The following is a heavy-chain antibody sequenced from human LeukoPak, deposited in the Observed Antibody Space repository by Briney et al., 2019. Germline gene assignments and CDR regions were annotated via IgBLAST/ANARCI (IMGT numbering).Heavy chain of an antibody. CDR1: GXSFTSYW. CDR2: IYPGDSDT. D-gene: IGHD6-13*01. V-gene: IGHV5-51*01. CDR3: ARQPGAAASYYYYYYGMDV. Sequence: GESLKISCKGSGXSFTSYWIGRVRQMPGKGLEWMGIIYPGDSDTRYSPSFQGQFTISADKSISTAYLQWSSLKASDTAMYYCARQPGAAASYYYYYYGMDVWGQGTTVTVSS. J-gene: IGHJ6*02.